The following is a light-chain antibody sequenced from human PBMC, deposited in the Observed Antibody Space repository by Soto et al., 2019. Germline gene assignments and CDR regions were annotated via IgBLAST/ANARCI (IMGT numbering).Light chain of an antibody. CDR2: DAS. J-gene: IGKJ1*01. V-gene: IGKV3-11*01. Sequence: EIVLTQSPATLSLSPGERATLSCRASQSVNSYLAWYQQRPGQAPRLLIYDASNRATGIPAMFSGSGSGTDFTLTISSLEPEDFATYYCQQYNAYPWTFGQGTKVDVK. CDR3: QQYNAYPWT. CDR1: QSVNSY.